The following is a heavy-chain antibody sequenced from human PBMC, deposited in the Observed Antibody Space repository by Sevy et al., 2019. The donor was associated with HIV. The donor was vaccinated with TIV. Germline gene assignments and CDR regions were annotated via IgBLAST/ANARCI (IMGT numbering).Heavy chain of an antibody. V-gene: IGHV4-39*07. CDR1: GGSISSSSYY. CDR2: IFHTGST. CDR3: AREGTKGVWFDP. Sequence: SETLSLTCTVSGGSISSSSYYWGWIRQPPGKGLEWIGYIFHTGSTYYNRSFKSRATISVDTSKNQFSLKLSLMTAADTAVYYCAREGTKGVWFDPWGQGTLVTVSS. D-gene: IGHD3-16*01. J-gene: IGHJ5*02.